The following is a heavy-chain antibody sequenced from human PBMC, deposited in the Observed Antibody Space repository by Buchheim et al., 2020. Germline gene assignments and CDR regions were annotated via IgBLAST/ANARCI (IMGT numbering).Heavy chain of an antibody. J-gene: IGHJ6*02. V-gene: IGHV4-30-4*01. Sequence: QVQLQESGPGLVKPSQTLSLTCTVSGGSISSGDYYWSWIRQPPGKGLEWIGYIYYSGSTYYNPSLKSRVTISVDTSKNQFSLKLSSVTAADTAVYYYARVYYDFWSGYYRWRGDYGMDVWGQGTT. CDR1: GGSISSGDYY. CDR2: IYYSGST. D-gene: IGHD3-3*01. CDR3: ARVYYDFWSGYYRWRGDYGMDV.